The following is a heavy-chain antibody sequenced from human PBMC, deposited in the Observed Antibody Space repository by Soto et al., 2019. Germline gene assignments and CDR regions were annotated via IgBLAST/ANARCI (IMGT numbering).Heavy chain of an antibody. V-gene: IGHV4-59*01. CDR1: GDSISSYY. Sequence: PSETLSLTCTVSGDSISSYYWSWFRQPPGKELEWIGYIYYSGSTNYNPSLKSRATISVDRSKKQSSLRMTSVTAADTAVYYCTRSLSYERVDVWGQGTTVTVS. J-gene: IGHJ6*02. D-gene: IGHD3-16*01. CDR2: IYYSGST. CDR3: TRSLSYERVDV.